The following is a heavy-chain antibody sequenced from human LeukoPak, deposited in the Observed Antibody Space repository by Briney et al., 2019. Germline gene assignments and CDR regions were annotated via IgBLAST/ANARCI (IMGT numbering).Heavy chain of an antibody. D-gene: IGHD2-2*01. V-gene: IGHV4-4*02. J-gene: IGHJ4*02. Sequence: KPSGTLSLTCAVSGGSISSSNWWSWVRQPPGKGLEWIGEIYHSGSTNYNPSLKSRVTISVDKSKNQFSLKLSSVTAADTAVYYCATQVVPAAGGYFDYWGQGTLVTVSS. CDR3: ATQVVPAAGGYFDY. CDR2: IYHSGST. CDR1: GGSISSSNW.